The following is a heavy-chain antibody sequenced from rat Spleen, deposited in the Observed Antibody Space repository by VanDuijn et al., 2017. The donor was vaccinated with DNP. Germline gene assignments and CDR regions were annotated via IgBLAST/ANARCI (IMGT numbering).Heavy chain of an antibody. CDR2: IIYDGSNT. CDR3: ARHYGGYLYYFDY. Sequence: EVQQVESGGGLVQPGNSLTLSCAASGVTFSDYAMAWVRQSPKKGLEWVATIIYDGSNTYYRDSVKGRFTISRDNAKSTLYLQMDSLRSEDTATYYCARHYGGYLYYFDYWGHGVMVTVSS. V-gene: IGHV5-17*01. CDR1: GVTFSDYA. J-gene: IGHJ2*01. D-gene: IGHD1-11*01.